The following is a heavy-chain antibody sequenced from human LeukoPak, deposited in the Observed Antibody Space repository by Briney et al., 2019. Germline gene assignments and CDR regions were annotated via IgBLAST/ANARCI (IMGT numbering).Heavy chain of an antibody. CDR3: ARDGDYYDRSGFFDY. CDR2: ISWNSGSI. CDR1: GFTFDDYA. V-gene: IGHV3-9*01. J-gene: IGHJ4*02. Sequence: LPGGSLRLSCAASGFTFDDYAMHWVRQAPGKGLEWVSGISWNSGSIGYADSVKGRFTISRDNAKKSLYLQMNSLRAEDTAVYYCARDGDYYDRSGFFDYWGQGTLVTVSS. D-gene: IGHD3-22*01.